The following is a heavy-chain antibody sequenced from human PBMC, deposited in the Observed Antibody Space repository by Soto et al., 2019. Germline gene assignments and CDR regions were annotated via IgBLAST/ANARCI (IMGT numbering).Heavy chain of an antibody. J-gene: IGHJ6*02. CDR2: IIPIFGTA. V-gene: IGHV1-69*01. CDR3: ARDRSRFGTPSKVVAATNYYYYGMDV. CDR1: GGTFSSYA. Sequence: QVQLVQSGAEVKKPGSSVKVSCKASGGTFSSYAISWVRQAPGQGLEWMGGIIPIFGTANYAQKFQGRVTITADESTSTAYMELSSLRSEDTAVYYCARDRSRFGTPSKVVAATNYYYYGMDVWGQGTTVTVSS. D-gene: IGHD2-15*01.